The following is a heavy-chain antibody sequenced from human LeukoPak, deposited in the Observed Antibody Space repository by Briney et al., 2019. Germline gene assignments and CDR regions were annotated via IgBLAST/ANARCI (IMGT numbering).Heavy chain of an antibody. CDR2: IGGGDYT. CDR3: ARRTASDF. Sequence: PGGYLRLSCAASGFTFTSYVMSWVRQAPGKGLEWVSSIGGGDYTYYSDSVKGRFTISRDNSENRVYLEMKSLRAEDTAVYYCARRTASDFWGQGTLVTVSS. J-gene: IGHJ4*02. V-gene: IGHV3-23*01. D-gene: IGHD2-21*02. CDR1: GFTFTSYV.